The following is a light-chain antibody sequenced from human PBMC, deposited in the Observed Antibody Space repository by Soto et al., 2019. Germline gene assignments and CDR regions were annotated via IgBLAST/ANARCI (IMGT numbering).Light chain of an antibody. CDR3: QQRSNWLT. CDR1: QSVSSY. V-gene: IGKV3-11*01. Sequence: EIVLTQSPVTLSLSPGERATLSRRASQSVSSYLAWYQQKPGQAPRLLIYDASNRATGIPARFSGSGSGTDFTLTISSLEPEDFAVYYCQQRSNWLTFGGGTKVDIK. J-gene: IGKJ4*01. CDR2: DAS.